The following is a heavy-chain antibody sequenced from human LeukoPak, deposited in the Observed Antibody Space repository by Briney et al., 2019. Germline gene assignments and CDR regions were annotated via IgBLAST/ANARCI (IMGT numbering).Heavy chain of an antibody. CDR1: GYSFANYW. J-gene: IGHJ3*02. CDR3: ARLWYYYDSSGYYPRAFDI. Sequence: GESLKISCAGSGYSFANYWIGWVRQMPGKGLEWMGIIYPGDSDIRYSPSFQGQVTISADKSISTAYLQWSSLKASDTAMYYCARLWYYYDSSGYYPRAFDIWGQGTMVTVSS. CDR2: IYPGDSDI. D-gene: IGHD3-22*01. V-gene: IGHV5-51*01.